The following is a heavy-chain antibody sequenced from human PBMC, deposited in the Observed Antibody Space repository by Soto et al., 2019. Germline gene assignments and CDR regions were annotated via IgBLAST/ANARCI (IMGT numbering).Heavy chain of an antibody. CDR3: VRVNWFGELSVDY. CDR2: INYRGST. V-gene: IGHV4-30-4*01. Sequence: QVQLQESGPGLVKPSQTLSLTCTVSGGSISSGDYYWSWIRQPPGKGLEWIGYINYRGSTFYSPSLKSRVIISVDTSKNQFSLKLSSVTAADTAVYFCVRVNWFGELSVDYWGQGTLVTVSS. J-gene: IGHJ4*02. CDR1: GGSISSGDYY. D-gene: IGHD3-10*01.